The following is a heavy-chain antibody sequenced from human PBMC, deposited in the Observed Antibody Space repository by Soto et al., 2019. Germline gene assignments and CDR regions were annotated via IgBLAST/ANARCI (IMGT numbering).Heavy chain of an antibody. V-gene: IGHV4-34*01. CDR3: ARALGYSYGN. CDR2: INHSGST. D-gene: IGHD5-18*01. Sequence: SETLSLTCAVYGGSFSGYYWSWIRQPPGKGLEWIGEINHSGSTNYNPSLKSRVIISVDTSKNQFSLKLSSVTAADTAVYYCARALGYSYGNWGQGTLVTVSS. CDR1: GGSFSGYY. J-gene: IGHJ4*02.